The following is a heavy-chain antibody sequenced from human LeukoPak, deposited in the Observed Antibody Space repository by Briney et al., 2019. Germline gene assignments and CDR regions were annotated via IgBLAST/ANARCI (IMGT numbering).Heavy chain of an antibody. CDR3: ARGITVTTTSDHLDF. CDR1: GDSISGYY. D-gene: IGHD4-17*01. CDR2: VFYTGTT. J-gene: IGHJ4*02. V-gene: IGHV4-59*01. Sequence: PSETLSLTCTVPGDSISGYYWNWIRQPPGKGLEWIGHVFYTGTTKYHPSLKSRIAISVDTSSNQFSLKLRSVTTADKAVYYCARGITVTTTSDHLDFWGQGILVTVPS.